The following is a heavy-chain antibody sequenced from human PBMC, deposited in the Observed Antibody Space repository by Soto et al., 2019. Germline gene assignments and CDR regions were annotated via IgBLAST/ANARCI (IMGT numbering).Heavy chain of an antibody. CDR1: GFTLSNYG. V-gene: IGHV3-30-3*01. CDR2: ISYDGSNK. J-gene: IGHJ4*02. Sequence: QVQLVESGGGVVQPGRSLRLSCAASGFTLSNYGMHWVRQAPGKGLEWVALISYDGSNKYYADSVKGRFTISRDNSKNTLYMQMNSLRVEDTAIYYCASGLGWYGLDWGQGTLVTVSS. CDR3: ASGLGWYGLD. D-gene: IGHD6-19*01.